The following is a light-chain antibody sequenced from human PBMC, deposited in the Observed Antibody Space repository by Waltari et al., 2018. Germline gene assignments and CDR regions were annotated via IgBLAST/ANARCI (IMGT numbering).Light chain of an antibody. CDR2: EVS. Sequence: QSALTQPPSASGSPGQSVTISCTGTSSDVGGYNYVSWYQQHPGKAPKLMIYEVSKRPSGVPDRVSGSKSGNTASLTVSGLQAEDEADYYCSSYAGSKGFVFGTGTKVTVL. J-gene: IGLJ1*01. CDR1: SSDVGGYNY. CDR3: SSYAGSKGFV. V-gene: IGLV2-8*01.